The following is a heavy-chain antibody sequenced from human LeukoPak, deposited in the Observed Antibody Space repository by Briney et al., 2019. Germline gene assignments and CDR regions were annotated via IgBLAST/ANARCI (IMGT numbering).Heavy chain of an antibody. V-gene: IGHV1-18*01. Sequence: ASVKVSCKASGYTLTNYGLHWVRQAPGQGPEWMGWINPHNGNTNNAQKFQARVTMTTDTSTNIAYMQVRSLRSDDTAVYYCARAPTRHLLGRDAFDLWGQGTMVIVST. CDR1: GYTLTNYG. D-gene: IGHD2-15*01. CDR2: INPHNGNT. J-gene: IGHJ3*01. CDR3: ARAPTRHLLGRDAFDL.